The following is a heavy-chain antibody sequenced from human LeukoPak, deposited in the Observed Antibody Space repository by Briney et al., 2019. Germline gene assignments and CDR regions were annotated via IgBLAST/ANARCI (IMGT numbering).Heavy chain of an antibody. Sequence: PSETLSLTCTVSGGSISSSSYYWGWIRQPPGKGLEWIGSIYYSGSTYYNPSLKSRVTISVDTSKNQFSLKLSSVTAADTAVYYCARDLEGVFDYWGQGTLVTVSS. CDR1: GGSISSSSYY. V-gene: IGHV4-39*07. CDR2: IYYSGST. J-gene: IGHJ4*02. CDR3: ARDLEGVFDY. D-gene: IGHD1-1*01.